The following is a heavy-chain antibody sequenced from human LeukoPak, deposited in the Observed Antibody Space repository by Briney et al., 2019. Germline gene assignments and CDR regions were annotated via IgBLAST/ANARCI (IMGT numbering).Heavy chain of an antibody. Sequence: SETLSLTCDVYGGSFSGNYWSWIRRPPGRGLEWIGEINHSGSTNYNPSLKSRVTISVDTSKNQFSLKLSSVTAADTAVYYCARGWSPFGTYFDYWGQGTLVTVSP. J-gene: IGHJ4*02. CDR1: GGSFSGNY. CDR3: ARGWSPFGTYFDY. V-gene: IGHV4-34*01. CDR2: INHSGST. D-gene: IGHD2-8*02.